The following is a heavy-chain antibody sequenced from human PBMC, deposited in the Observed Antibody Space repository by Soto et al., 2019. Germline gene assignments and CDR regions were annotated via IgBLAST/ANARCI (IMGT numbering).Heavy chain of an antibody. V-gene: IGHV3-30*18. J-gene: IGHJ6*02. CDR1: GFTFSSYG. D-gene: IGHD3-10*01. CDR2: ISYDGSNK. Sequence: GRSLRLSCAASGFTFSSYGMHWVRQAPGKGLEWVAVISYDGSNKYYAVSVKGRFTISRDNSKNTLYLQMNSLRAEDTAVYYCAKDHGSSYYYGMDVWGQGTTVTVSS. CDR3: AKDHGSSYYYGMDV.